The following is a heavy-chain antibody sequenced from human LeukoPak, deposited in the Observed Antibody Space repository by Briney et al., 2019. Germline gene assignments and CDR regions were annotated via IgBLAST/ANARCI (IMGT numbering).Heavy chain of an antibody. CDR1: GGSISSGDYY. J-gene: IGHJ6*04. D-gene: IGHD2-15*01. V-gene: IGHV4-30-4*01. Sequence: SQTLSLTCIVSGGSISSGDYYWRWIRQPPGKGLEWIGYIYYSGSTYYNPSLKSRVTISVDTSKNQFSLKLSSVTAADTAVYYCARYREYCSGGSCQGYYYGMDVWGKGTTVTVSS. CDR2: IYYSGST. CDR3: ARYREYCSGGSCQGYYYGMDV.